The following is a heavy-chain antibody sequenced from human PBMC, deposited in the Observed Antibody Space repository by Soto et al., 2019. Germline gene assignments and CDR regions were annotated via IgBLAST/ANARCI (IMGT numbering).Heavy chain of an antibody. CDR3: AKEGCGGDCYPNYYYYGMDV. CDR2: ISYDGSNK. V-gene: IGHV3-30*18. Sequence: GGSLRLSCAAPGFTFSSYGMHWVRQAPGKGLEWVAVISYDGSNKYYADSVKGRFTISRDNSKNTLYLQMNSLRAEDTAVYYCAKEGCGGDCYPNYYYYGMDVWGQGTTVTVSS. CDR1: GFTFSSYG. D-gene: IGHD2-21*02. J-gene: IGHJ6*02.